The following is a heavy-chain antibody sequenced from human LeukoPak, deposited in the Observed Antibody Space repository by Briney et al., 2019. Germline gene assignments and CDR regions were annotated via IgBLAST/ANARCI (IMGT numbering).Heavy chain of an antibody. J-gene: IGHJ4*02. CDR3: ARAPRAAALDC. V-gene: IGHV3-30-3*01. CDR2: ISYDGSNK. D-gene: IGHD6-13*01. Sequence: GGSLRLSCAASGFTFSSYAMHWVRQAPGKGLEWVAVISYDGSNKYYADSVKGRFTISRDNSKNTLYLQMNSLRAEDTAVYYCARAPRAAALDCWGQGTLVTVSS. CDR1: GFTFSSYA.